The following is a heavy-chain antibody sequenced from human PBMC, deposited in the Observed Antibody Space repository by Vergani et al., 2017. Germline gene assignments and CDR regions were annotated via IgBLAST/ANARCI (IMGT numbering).Heavy chain of an antibody. D-gene: IGHD2-15*01. CDR3: ARGYCSGERCYSFWREIVVPFDP. CDR1: GYTFSGYY. CDR2: INPNSGGT. V-gene: IGHV1-2*02. Sequence: QVQLVQSGAEVKKPGASVKVSCKASGYTFSGYYMNWVRQAPGQGLEWMGWINPNSGGTNFAQKFQGRVTVTRDTSISTAYMELSRLRSDDTAVYYCARGYCSGERCYSFWREIVVPFDPWGQGTLVTVSS. J-gene: IGHJ5*02.